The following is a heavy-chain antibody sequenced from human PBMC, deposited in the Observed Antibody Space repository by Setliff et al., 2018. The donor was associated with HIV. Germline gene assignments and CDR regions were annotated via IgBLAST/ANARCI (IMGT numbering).Heavy chain of an antibody. D-gene: IGHD3-3*01. CDR1: GGSIRSYY. CDR2: VFYNGDT. V-gene: IGHV4-59*08. CDR3: ARQMTIPGVAVTPVDY. Sequence: PSETLSLTCTVSGGSIRSYYWSWIRQSPGKGLEWIGYVFYNGDTAYNPSPKSRLTISVDTSKSQFPLKLTSVTAADTAVYYCARQMTIPGVAVTPVDYWGQGALVTVSS. J-gene: IGHJ4*02.